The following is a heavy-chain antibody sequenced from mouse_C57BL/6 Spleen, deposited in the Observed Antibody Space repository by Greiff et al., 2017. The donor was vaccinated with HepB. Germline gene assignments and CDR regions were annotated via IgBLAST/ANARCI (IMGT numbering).Heavy chain of an antibody. CDR2: IHPNSGST. Sequence: QVQLKQPGAELVKPGASVKLSCKASGYNFNSYWMHWVKQRPGQGLEWIGMIHPNSGSTNYNEKFKSKATLTVDKSSSTAYMQLSSLTSEDSAVYYCARTGTDAYWGQGTLVTVSA. D-gene: IGHD4-1*01. J-gene: IGHJ3*01. V-gene: IGHV1-64*01. CDR1: GYNFNSYW. CDR3: ARTGTDAY.